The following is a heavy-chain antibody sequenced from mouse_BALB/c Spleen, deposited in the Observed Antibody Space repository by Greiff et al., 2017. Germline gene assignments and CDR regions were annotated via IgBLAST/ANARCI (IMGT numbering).Heavy chain of an antibody. CDR3: ARGSYDGPMDY. J-gene: IGHJ4*01. D-gene: IGHD2-3*01. V-gene: IGHV2-6-7*01. Sequence: VQLQESGPGLVAPSQSLSITCTVSGFSLTGYGVNWVRQPPGKGLEWLGMIWGDGSTDYNSAIKYRLSISKDNSKSQVFLKMNSLQTDDTARYYCARGSYDGPMDYWGQGTTVTVSS. CDR1: GFSLTGYG. CDR2: IWGDGST.